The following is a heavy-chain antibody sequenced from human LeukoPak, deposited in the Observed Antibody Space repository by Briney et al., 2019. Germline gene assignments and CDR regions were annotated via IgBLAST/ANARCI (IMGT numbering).Heavy chain of an antibody. V-gene: IGHV3-21*04. D-gene: IGHD6-19*01. CDR1: GDIFSTFA. J-gene: IGHJ4*02. Sequence: PGGSLRLSCAASGDIFSTFAMSWVRQAPGRGLEWVSGISTISSTFYADSVKGRFTISRDNAKNSLYLQMNSLRAEDTAVYYCARGRGSGSPPFDYWGQGTLVTVSS. CDR3: ARGRGSGSPPFDY. CDR2: ISTISST.